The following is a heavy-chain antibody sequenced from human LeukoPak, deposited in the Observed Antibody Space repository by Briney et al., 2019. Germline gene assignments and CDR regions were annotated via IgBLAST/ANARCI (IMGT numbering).Heavy chain of an antibody. Sequence: SETLSLTCTVSGGSISSSSYYWGWIRQPQGKGLEWNGSIYYSGSTYYNPSLKSRVTISVDTSKNQFSLKLSSVTAADTAVYYCARLALPHGAKYSSSWQIDYWGQGTLVTVSS. CDR1: GGSISSSSYY. CDR2: IYYSGST. J-gene: IGHJ4*02. V-gene: IGHV4-39*07. D-gene: IGHD6-13*01. CDR3: ARLALPHGAKYSSSWQIDY.